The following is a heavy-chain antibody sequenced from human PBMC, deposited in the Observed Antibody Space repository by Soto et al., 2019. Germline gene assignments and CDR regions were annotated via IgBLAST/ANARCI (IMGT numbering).Heavy chain of an antibody. CDR1: GFTFSSYG. D-gene: IGHD5-18*01. Sequence: QVQLVESGGGVVQPGRSLRLSCAASGFTFSSYGMHWVRQAPGKGLEWVAVISYDGSNKYYADSVKGRFTISRDNSKNTLYLQMNSLRAEDTAVYYCAKANGYRYGPAYWGQGTLVTVSS. CDR2: ISYDGSNK. J-gene: IGHJ4*02. CDR3: AKANGYRYGPAY. V-gene: IGHV3-30*18.